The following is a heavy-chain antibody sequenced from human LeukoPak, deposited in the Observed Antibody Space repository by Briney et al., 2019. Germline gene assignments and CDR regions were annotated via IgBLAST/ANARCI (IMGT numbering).Heavy chain of an antibody. J-gene: IGHJ3*02. Sequence: QPGGSLRLSCAASGFTFSTYAMHWVRQAPGKGLEWIALMSYDGYDKTYADSVKGRFTISRDNSKNTLYLQMNSLRPEDTAVYFCAKVAGYYYDTNGPDDFDIWGQGTRVTVSS. CDR1: GFTFSTYA. CDR2: MSYDGYDK. V-gene: IGHV3-30*18. CDR3: AKVAGYYYDTNGPDDFDI. D-gene: IGHD3-22*01.